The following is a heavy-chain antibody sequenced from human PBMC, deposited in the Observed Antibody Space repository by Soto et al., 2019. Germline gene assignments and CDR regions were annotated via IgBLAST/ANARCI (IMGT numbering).Heavy chain of an antibody. D-gene: IGHD3-22*01. CDR3: ARDYYDSSGYPWY. J-gene: IGHJ4*02. CDR1: GFTFSSYG. CDR2: IWYDGSNK. Sequence: PGGSLRLSCAASGFTFSSYGMHWVRQAPGKGLEWVAVIWYDGSNKYYADSVKGRFTISRDNSKNTLYLQMNSLRAEDTAVYYCARDYYDSSGYPWYWGQGTLVTVSS. V-gene: IGHV3-33*01.